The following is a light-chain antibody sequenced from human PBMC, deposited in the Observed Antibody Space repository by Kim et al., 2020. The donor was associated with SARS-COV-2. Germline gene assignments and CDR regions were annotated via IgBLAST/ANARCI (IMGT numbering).Light chain of an antibody. V-gene: IGLV3-19*01. J-gene: IGLJ1*01. Sequence: LGQTVRITCQGDSLRSYYASWYQQKPGQAPVLVIYGKNNRPSGIPDRFSGSSSGNTASLTITGAQAEDEADYHCNPRDSSRNHPCVCGSGTNVSVL. CDR3: NPRDSSRNHPCV. CDR1: SLRSYY. CDR2: GKN.